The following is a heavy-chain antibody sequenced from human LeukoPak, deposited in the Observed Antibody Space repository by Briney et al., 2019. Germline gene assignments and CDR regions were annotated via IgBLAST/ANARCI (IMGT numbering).Heavy chain of an antibody. CDR1: GGPISSDRFY. J-gene: IGHJ4*02. CDR3: ARVPDWTYVPDY. Sequence: SETLSLTCTVSGGPISSDRFYWTWVRQPAGKGPEWIGRIKSSNTNYNPSLKSRVSISLDTSTNQFSLKLSSLTAADTAVYYCARVPDWTYVPDYWGQGTLVTVSS. CDR2: IKSSNT. V-gene: IGHV4-61*02. D-gene: IGHD3-16*01.